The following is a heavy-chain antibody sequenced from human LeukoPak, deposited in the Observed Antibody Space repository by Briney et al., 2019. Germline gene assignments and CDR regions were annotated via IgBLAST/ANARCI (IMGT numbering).Heavy chain of an antibody. CDR2: INPNSGGT. D-gene: IGHD2-2*01. Sequence: ASVKVSCKASGYTFTGYYMHWVRQAPGQGLEWMGWINPNSGGTNYAQKFQGRVTMTRDTSISTAYMEPSRLRSDDTAVYYCARARYCSSTSCYPGDIWGQGTMVTVSS. CDR1: GYTFTGYY. V-gene: IGHV1-2*02. J-gene: IGHJ3*02. CDR3: ARARYCSSTSCYPGDI.